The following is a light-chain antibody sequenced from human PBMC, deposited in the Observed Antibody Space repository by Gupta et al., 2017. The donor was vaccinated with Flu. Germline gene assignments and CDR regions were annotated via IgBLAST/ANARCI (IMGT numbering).Light chain of an antibody. Sequence: GDRVTITCRASQSISSWLAWLLQKPGKAPKLLIHKASNLENGVPSRFSGRGSGTEFTLTISSLQPDDFATYYCLQYNSYSWTFGQGTRVEIK. V-gene: IGKV1-5*03. CDR1: QSISSW. J-gene: IGKJ1*01. CDR2: KAS. CDR3: LQYNSYSWT.